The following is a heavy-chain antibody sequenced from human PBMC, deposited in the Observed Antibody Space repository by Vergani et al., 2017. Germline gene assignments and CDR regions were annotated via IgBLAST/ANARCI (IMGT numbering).Heavy chain of an antibody. CDR1: GYTFTSYY. CDR2: INPSGGST. V-gene: IGHV1-46*01. J-gene: IGHJ1*01. D-gene: IGHD2-15*01. Sequence: QVQLVQSGAEVKKPGASVKVSCKASGYTFTSYYMHWVRQAPGQGLEWMGIINPSGGSTSYAQKFQGRVTMTRDTSTSTVYMELSSLRSEDTAVYYCARGPSGCSGGSCYGTEYFQHWGQGTLVTVSS. CDR3: ARGPSGCSGGSCYGTEYFQH.